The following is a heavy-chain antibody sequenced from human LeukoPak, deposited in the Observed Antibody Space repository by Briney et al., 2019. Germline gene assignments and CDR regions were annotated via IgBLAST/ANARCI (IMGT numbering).Heavy chain of an antibody. J-gene: IGHJ6*02. Sequence: GASVKVSCKASGYTFTGYYMHWVRRAPGQGLEWMGWINPNSGGTNYAQKFQGRVTMTRDTSISTAYMELSRLRSDDTAVYYCARDRIVVVPAAMRGYYYYGMDVWGQGTTVTVSS. CDR2: INPNSGGT. CDR1: GYTFTGYY. V-gene: IGHV1-2*02. D-gene: IGHD2-2*01. CDR3: ARDRIVVVPAAMRGYYYYGMDV.